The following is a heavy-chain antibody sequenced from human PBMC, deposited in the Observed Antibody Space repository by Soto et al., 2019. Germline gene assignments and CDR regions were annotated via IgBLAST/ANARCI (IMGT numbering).Heavy chain of an antibody. CDR2: IYYSGST. J-gene: IGHJ4*02. CDR1: GGSISSGGYY. Sequence: PSETLSLTCTVSGGSISSGGYYWSWIRQHPGKGLEWIGYIYYSGSTYYNPSLKSRVTISVDTSKNQFSLKLSSVTAADTAVYYCARITGGVGATKVPLFDYWGQGNLVTVSS. CDR3: ARITGGVGATKVPLFDY. V-gene: IGHV4-31*03. D-gene: IGHD1-26*01.